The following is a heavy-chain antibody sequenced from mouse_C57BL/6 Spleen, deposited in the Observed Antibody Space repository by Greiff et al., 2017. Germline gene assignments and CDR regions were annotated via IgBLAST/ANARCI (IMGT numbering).Heavy chain of an antibody. CDR1: GFTFSDYY. Sequence: LQQSEGGLVQPGSSMKLSCTASGFTFSDYYMAWVRQGPEKGLEWVANINYDGSSTYYLDSLKSRFIISRDNAKNILYLQMSSLKSEDTATYCCARGALLTEGFAYWGQGTLVTVSA. CDR2: INYDGSST. CDR3: ARGALLTEGFAY. V-gene: IGHV5-16*01. D-gene: IGHD4-1*01. J-gene: IGHJ3*01.